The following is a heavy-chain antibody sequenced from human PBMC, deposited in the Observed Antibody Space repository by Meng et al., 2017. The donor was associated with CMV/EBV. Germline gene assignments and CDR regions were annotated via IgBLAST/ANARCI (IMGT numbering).Heavy chain of an antibody. Sequence: QGCLVQYGAEGKKPGASVKVSCKASGYTFTGYYLHWVRQAPGQGLEWMGWINPNSGGTNYAQKFQGRVTMNRDTSISTAYMELSRLRSDDTAVYYCATYIGNYINWYFDLWGRGTLVTVSS. D-gene: IGHD1-7*01. CDR3: ATYIGNYINWYFDL. V-gene: IGHV1-2*02. CDR1: GYTFTGYY. J-gene: IGHJ2*01. CDR2: INPNSGGT.